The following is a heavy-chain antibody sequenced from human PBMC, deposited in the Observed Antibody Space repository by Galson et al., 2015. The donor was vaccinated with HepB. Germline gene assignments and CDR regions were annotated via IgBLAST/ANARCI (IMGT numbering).Heavy chain of an antibody. CDR1: GGSISSSSYY. CDR3: ASPDLYASHNLEINYYGMDV. Sequence: SETLSLTCTVSGGSISSSSYYWGWIRQPPGKGLEWIGRIYYSGSTYYNPSLKSRVTISVDTSKNQFSLKLSSVTAADTAVYYCASPDLYASHNLEINYYGMDVWGQGTTVTVSS. J-gene: IGHJ6*02. V-gene: IGHV4-39*01. D-gene: IGHD1-1*01. CDR2: IYYSGST.